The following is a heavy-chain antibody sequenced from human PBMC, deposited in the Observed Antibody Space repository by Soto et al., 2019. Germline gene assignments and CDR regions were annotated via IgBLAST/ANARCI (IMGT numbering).Heavy chain of an antibody. V-gene: IGHV3-23*01. D-gene: IGHD3-10*01. J-gene: IGHJ4*02. CDR2: ISGSGGST. CDR3: ATEGFGELLTFDY. CDR1: GFTFSSYA. Sequence: EVQLLESGGGLVQPGGSLRLSCAASGFTFSSYAMSWVRQAPGKGLEWVSAISGSGGSTYYADSVKGRFTISRDNSKNTLYLQMNSLRAEDMAVYYCATEGFGELLTFDYWGQGTLVTVSS.